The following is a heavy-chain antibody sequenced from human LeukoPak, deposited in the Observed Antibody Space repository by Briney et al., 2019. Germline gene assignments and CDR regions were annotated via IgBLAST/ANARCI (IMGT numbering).Heavy chain of an antibody. J-gene: IGHJ5*02. D-gene: IGHD3-10*01. V-gene: IGHV3-23*01. CDR2: ISGSSSST. Sequence: GGSLRLSCAASGFTFSSYAMSWVREAPGRGLEWVSSISGSSSSTYYADSVKGRFTISRDNSKNTLFLQMNTLSDEDTAVYYCARGCITPACSDSRWFDPWGQGTLVTVSS. CDR3: ARGCITPACSDSRWFDP. CDR1: GFTFSSYA.